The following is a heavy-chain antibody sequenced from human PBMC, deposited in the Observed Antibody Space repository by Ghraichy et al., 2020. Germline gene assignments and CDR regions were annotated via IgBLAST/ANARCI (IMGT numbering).Heavy chain of an antibody. CDR2: ISWNSGSI. CDR3: AKDPYSSIFHGMDV. Sequence: GGSLRLSCAASGFTFDDYAMHWVRQAPGKGLEWVSGISWNSGSIGYADSVKGRFTISRDNAKNSLYLHMNSLRAEDTALYYCAKDPYSSIFHGMDVWGQGTTVTVSS. V-gene: IGHV3-9*01. CDR1: GFTFDDYA. J-gene: IGHJ6*02. D-gene: IGHD4-11*01.